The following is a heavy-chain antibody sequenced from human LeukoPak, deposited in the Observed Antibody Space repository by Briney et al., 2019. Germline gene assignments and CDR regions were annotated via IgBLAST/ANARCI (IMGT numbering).Heavy chain of an antibody. CDR2: FDPEDGET. CDR1: EYTLTELS. D-gene: IGHD5-18*01. Sequence: ASVKVSCKVSEYTLTELSMHWVRQAPGKGLEWRGGFDPEDGETVYAQKFQGRVTMPEDTSTDTAYMELSSLRSEDTAVYYCATILRGYSYGLRAFDIWGQGTMVTVSS. J-gene: IGHJ3*02. CDR3: ATILRGYSYGLRAFDI. V-gene: IGHV1-24*01.